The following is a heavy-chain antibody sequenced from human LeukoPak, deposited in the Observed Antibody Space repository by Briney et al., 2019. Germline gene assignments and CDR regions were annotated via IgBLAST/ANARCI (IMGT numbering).Heavy chain of an antibody. CDR2: SSGSGGST. CDR1: GFTFSSYA. D-gene: IGHD1-26*01. CDR3: AKDRTYGGSYYGDFQH. Sequence: PGGSLRLSCAASGFTFSSYAMSWVRQAPGKGLEWVSASSGSGGSTYYADSVRGRFTISRDNSKNTLYLQMNSLRAEDTAVYYCAKDRTYGGSYYGDFQHWGQGTLVTVSS. J-gene: IGHJ1*01. V-gene: IGHV3-23*01.